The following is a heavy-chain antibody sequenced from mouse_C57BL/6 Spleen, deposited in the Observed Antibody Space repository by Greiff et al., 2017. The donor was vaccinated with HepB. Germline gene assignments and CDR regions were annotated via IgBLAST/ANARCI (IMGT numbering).Heavy chain of an antibody. V-gene: IGHV3-6*01. D-gene: IGHD2-4*01. CDR1: GYSITSGYY. CDR2: ISYDGSN. CDR3: ARDHDYDLYYFDY. J-gene: IGHJ2*01. Sequence: DVQLQESGPGLVKPSQSLSLTCSVTGYSITSGYYWNWIRQFPGNKLEWMGYISYDGSNNYNPSLKNRISITRDTSKNQFFLKLNSVTTEDTATYYCARDHDYDLYYFDYWGQGTTLTVSS.